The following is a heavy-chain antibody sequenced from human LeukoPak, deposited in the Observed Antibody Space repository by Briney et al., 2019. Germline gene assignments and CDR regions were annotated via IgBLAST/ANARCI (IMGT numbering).Heavy chain of an antibody. CDR1: GYSISSGYY. CDR2: IYHSGST. CDR3: ASNYGDYYYYYMDV. Sequence: SETLSLTCTVSGYSISSGYYWGWIRQPPGKGLEWIGSIYHSGSTYYNPSLESRVTISVDTSKNQFSLKLSSVTAADTAVYYCASNYGDYYYYYMDVWGKGTTVTVSS. D-gene: IGHD4-17*01. V-gene: IGHV4-38-2*02. J-gene: IGHJ6*03.